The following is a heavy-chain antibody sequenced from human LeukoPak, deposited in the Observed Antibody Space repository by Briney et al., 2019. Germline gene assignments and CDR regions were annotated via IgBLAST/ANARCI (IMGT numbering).Heavy chain of an antibody. Sequence: PGGSLRLSGAASGFTFSSYAMSWVRQAPGKGLEWVSAISGSGGSTYYADSVKGRFTISRDNSKNTLYLQMNSLRAEDTAVYYCASTCSGGSCPDYWGQGTLVTVSS. CDR3: ASTCSGGSCPDY. CDR2: ISGSGGST. CDR1: GFTFSSYA. D-gene: IGHD2-15*01. V-gene: IGHV3-23*01. J-gene: IGHJ4*02.